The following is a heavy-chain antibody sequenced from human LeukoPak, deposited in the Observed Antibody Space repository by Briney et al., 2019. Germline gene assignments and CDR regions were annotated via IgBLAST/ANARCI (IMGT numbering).Heavy chain of an antibody. CDR1: GGSISSGGYY. J-gene: IGHJ4*02. V-gene: IGHV4-31*03. Sequence: PSETLSLTCTVSGGSISSGGYYWIWIRQHPGKGLEWIGYIYYSGSTYYNPSLKSRVTISVDTSKNQFSLKLSSVTAADTAVYYCARAGMVRGVKRANCFDYWGQGTLVTVSS. CDR3: ARAGMVRGVKRANCFDY. CDR2: IYYSGST. D-gene: IGHD3-10*01.